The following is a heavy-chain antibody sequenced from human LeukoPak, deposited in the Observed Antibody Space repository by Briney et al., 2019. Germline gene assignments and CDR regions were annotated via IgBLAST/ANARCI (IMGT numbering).Heavy chain of an antibody. CDR1: GGTFSSYA. CDR3: ARIFGSSSSFDY. J-gene: IGHJ4*02. D-gene: IGHD6-6*01. V-gene: IGHV1-69*13. Sequence: SVKVSCKASGGTFSSYAISWVRQAPGQGLEWMGGIIPIFGTVNYAQKFQGRVTITADEPTSTAYMELSSLRSQDTAVYYCARIFGSSSSFDYWGQGTLVTVSS. CDR2: IIPIFGTV.